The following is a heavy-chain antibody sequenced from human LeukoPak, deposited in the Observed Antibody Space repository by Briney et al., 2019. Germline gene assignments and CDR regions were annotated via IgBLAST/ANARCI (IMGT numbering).Heavy chain of an antibody. CDR1: GFAFSDYY. CDR2: ISSSGSTI. J-gene: IGHJ4*02. Sequence: GGSLRLSCAASGFAFSDYYMSWIRQAPGKGLEWVSYISSSGSTIYYADSVKGRFTISRDNAKNSLYLQMNSLRAEDTAVYYCAKDGYCSGGSCYSGGTSPIDYWGRGTLVTVSS. V-gene: IGHV3-11*04. D-gene: IGHD2-15*01. CDR3: AKDGYCSGGSCYSGGTSPIDY.